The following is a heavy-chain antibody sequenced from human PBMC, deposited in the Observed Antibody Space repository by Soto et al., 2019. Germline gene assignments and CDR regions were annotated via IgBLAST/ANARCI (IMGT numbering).Heavy chain of an antibody. Sequence: PSETLSLTCTVSGGSISSYYWSWIRQPPGKGLEWIGYIYYSGSTNYNPSLKSRVTISVDTSKSQFSLKLSSVTAADTAVYYCARGPTNYDFWSGYSYNWFDPWGQGTLVTVSS. CDR2: IYYSGST. J-gene: IGHJ5*02. V-gene: IGHV4-59*01. D-gene: IGHD3-3*01. CDR3: ARGPTNYDFWSGYSYNWFDP. CDR1: GGSISSYY.